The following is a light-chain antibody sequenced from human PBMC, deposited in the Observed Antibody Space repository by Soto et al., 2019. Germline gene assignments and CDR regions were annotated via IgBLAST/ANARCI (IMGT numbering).Light chain of an antibody. V-gene: IGKV1-5*03. CDR2: KAS. CDR3: QQYNSYPRT. J-gene: IGKJ1*01. Sequence: DIKMTRSPSAVSASVRDRVTITCRASQSISSWLAWYQQKPGKAPKLLIYKASSLESGVPSRFSGSGSGTEFTLTISSLQPDDFATYYCQQYNSYPRTFGQGTMVDVK. CDR1: QSISSW.